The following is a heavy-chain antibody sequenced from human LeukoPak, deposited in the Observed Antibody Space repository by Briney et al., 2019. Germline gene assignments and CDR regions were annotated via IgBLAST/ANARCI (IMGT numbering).Heavy chain of an antibody. V-gene: IGHV1-69*13. CDR3: ATTRDYYGNSGYTLLQD. J-gene: IGHJ1*01. CDR2: ILPILGTS. Sequence: SVKVSCKASGSTFSTYAINWVRQAPGQGLEWMGGILPILGTSNYAQRFQGRVTIIADESSGTAYMTLSSLRSEDTAIYYCATTRDYYGNSGYTLLQDWGQGTLVTVSS. CDR1: GSTFSTYA. D-gene: IGHD3-22*01.